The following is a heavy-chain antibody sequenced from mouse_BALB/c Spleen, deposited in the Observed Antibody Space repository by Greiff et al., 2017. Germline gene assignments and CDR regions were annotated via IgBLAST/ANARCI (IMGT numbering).Heavy chain of an antibody. CDR3: ARGQASFAY. D-gene: IGHD6-1*01. Sequence: DVKLVESGGGLVKPGGSLKLSCAASGFTFSSYAMSWVRQTPEKRLEWVASISSGGSTYYPDSVKGRFTISRDNARNILYLQMSSLRSEDTAMYYCARGQASFAYWGQGTLVTVSA. CDR1: GFTFSSYA. CDR2: ISSGGST. J-gene: IGHJ3*01. V-gene: IGHV5-6-5*01.